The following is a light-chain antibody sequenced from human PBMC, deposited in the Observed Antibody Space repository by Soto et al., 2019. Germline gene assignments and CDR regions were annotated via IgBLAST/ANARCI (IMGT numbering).Light chain of an antibody. Sequence: QSVLTQPPSASGTPGQRVTISCSGSSSNIQPNFVYWYQQFPGAAPKLLLYRTDQRPSGVPDRFSGSKSGSSASLAISGLQSEDEADYFCATWDDTRSVVVFGGGTQLTVL. CDR3: ATWDDTRSVVV. CDR2: RTD. V-gene: IGLV1-47*01. J-gene: IGLJ7*01. CDR1: SSNIQPNF.